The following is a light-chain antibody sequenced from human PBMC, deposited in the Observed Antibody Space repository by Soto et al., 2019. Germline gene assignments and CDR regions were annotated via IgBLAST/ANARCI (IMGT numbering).Light chain of an antibody. CDR1: QIIGSW. V-gene: IGKV1-12*01. Sequence: DIQMTQSPSSVSASIGDRVTITCRASQIIGSWLAWYQQKPGIAPTLLIYAASSVQSGVPSRFSGSGSGSDFTLNITIMQAEDSATYFCQQANSFPVTFGPGTKVDIK. CDR3: QQANSFPVT. CDR2: AAS. J-gene: IGKJ3*01.